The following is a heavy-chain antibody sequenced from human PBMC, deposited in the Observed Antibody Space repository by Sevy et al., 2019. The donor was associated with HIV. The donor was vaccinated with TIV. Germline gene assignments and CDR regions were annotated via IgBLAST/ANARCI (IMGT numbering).Heavy chain of an antibody. CDR2: IHSGGNA. CDR1: GGSINRSSYY. J-gene: IGHJ4*02. D-gene: IGHD2-8*02. V-gene: IGHV4-39*01. CDR3: ARQGWSCKSGPCYTFFDF. Sequence: SETLSLTCTVSGGSINRSSYYWGWIRQPPGKGLEWIASIHSGGNAYYNPSLKSRVTVSVDTSKNQVSLKRTSVTAADPAVYYWARQGWSCKSGPCYTFFDFWGQGTLVTVSS.